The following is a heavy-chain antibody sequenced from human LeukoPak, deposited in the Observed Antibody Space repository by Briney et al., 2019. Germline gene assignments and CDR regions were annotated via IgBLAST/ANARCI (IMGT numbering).Heavy chain of an antibody. Sequence: SETLSLTCTVSGGSISSGSYYWSWIRQPAGKGLEWIGRIYTSGSTNYNPSLKSRVTISVDTSKNQFSLKLSSVTAADTAVYYCAKKAHYDAYAKYFDYWGQGTLVTVSS. V-gene: IGHV4-61*02. J-gene: IGHJ4*02. CDR2: IYTSGST. CDR3: AKKAHYDAYAKYFDY. CDR1: GGSISSGSYY. D-gene: IGHD4-17*01.